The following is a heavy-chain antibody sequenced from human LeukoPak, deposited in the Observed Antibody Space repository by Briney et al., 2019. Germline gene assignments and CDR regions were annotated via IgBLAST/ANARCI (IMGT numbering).Heavy chain of an antibody. V-gene: IGHV3-48*04. CDR2: IGNSDSGSRI. J-gene: IGHJ3*02. CDR3: VRDHQWTFDI. D-gene: IGHD6-19*01. Sequence: GGSLRLSCAASGFTFSSFSTNWVRQAPGKGLEWLSYIGNSDSGSRIYDADSVRGRFSISRDNAKDSLYLQINSLRVEDTAMYYCVRDHQWTFDIWGQGTVVTVSS. CDR1: GFTFSSFS.